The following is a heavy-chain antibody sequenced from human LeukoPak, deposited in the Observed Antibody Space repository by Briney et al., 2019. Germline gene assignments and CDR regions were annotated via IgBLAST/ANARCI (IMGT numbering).Heavy chain of an antibody. CDR3: AKDRGSSWRDNFFDY. CDR2: ISYDGSNK. Sequence: GGSLRLSCAASGFTFSSYGMHWVRQAPGKGLEWVAVISYDGSNKYYADSVKGRFTISRDNSKNTLYLQMNSLRAEDTAVYYCAKDRGSSWRDNFFDYWGQGTLVTVSS. CDR1: GFTFSSYG. D-gene: IGHD6-13*01. V-gene: IGHV3-30*18. J-gene: IGHJ4*02.